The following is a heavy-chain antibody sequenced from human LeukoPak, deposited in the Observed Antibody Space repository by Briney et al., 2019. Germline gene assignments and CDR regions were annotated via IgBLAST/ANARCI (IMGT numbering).Heavy chain of an antibody. J-gene: IGHJ4*02. CDR2: ITSTSKTT. V-gene: IGHV3-48*01. CDR1: GFTFNDYN. D-gene: IGHD3-10*01. Sequence: GGSLRLSCAASGFTFNDYNFNWVRQAPGKGLEWLSYITSTSKTTYYAASVKGRFTISRDTAKNSVYLQMNSLRAEGTAVYYCVRSYGSEVSEIIDYWGQGTLVTVSS. CDR3: VRSYGSEVSEIIDY.